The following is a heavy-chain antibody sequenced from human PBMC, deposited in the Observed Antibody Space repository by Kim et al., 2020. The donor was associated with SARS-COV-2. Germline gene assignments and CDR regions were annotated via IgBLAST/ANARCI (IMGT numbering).Heavy chain of an antibody. J-gene: IGHJ6*01. D-gene: IGHD3-10*01. V-gene: IGHV3-23*01. CDR1: GFTFDTCA. CDR2: ISYSGTHK. Sequence: GGSLRLSCAVSGFTFDTCAMSWVRQAPGRGLEWVSSISYSGTHKYYADSVKGRFTSSRDNSRNTLYLQMNSLRAEDTALYYCAKDLHDSVRVLTYY. CDR3: AKDLHDSVRVLTYY.